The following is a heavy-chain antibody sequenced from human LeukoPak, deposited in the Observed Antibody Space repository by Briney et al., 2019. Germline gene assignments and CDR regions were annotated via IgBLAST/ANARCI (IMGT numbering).Heavy chain of an antibody. V-gene: IGHV3-23*01. D-gene: IGHD2-21*01. CDR3: AKGIPYWYFDL. CDR2: IRNNDGFT. J-gene: IGHJ2*01. Sequence: GGPVRLPGPALGPTLRLYPMPGPRGPPGKGVELVSVIRNNDGFTNYAASVKGRFTDSREISQNTLYLQMNSLRGEDTAVYYCAKGIPYWYFDLWGRGTLVTVSS. CDR1: GPTLRLYP.